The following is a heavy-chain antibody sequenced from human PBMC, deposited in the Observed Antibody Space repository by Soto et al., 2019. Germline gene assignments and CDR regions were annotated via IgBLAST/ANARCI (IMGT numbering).Heavy chain of an antibody. CDR3: ARDKIIGLFDY. J-gene: IGHJ4*02. CDR1: GGSFSGYY. V-gene: IGHV4-34*01. Sequence: QVQLQQWGAGLLKPSETLSLTCAVYGGSFSGYYWTWIRQPPGTGLEWIGEINHSGSTNYNPSLKSRVTTSVDTSNNQFSLKLTSVTAADTAVYYCARDKIIGLFDYWGQGTLVTVSS. CDR2: INHSGST. D-gene: IGHD2-15*01.